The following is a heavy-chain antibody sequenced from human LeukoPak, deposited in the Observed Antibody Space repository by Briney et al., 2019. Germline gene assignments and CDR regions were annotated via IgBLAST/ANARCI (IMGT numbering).Heavy chain of an antibody. Sequence: ASETLSLTCTVSGYSISSGYYWGWIRQPPGKGLEWIGSIYHSGNTYYNPSLKSRVTMSVDTSKNQFSLKLSSVTAADTAVYYCARETAVVATTVNYYMDVWGKGTTVTISS. D-gene: IGHD5-12*01. CDR3: ARETAVVATTVNYYMDV. CDR2: IYHSGNT. V-gene: IGHV4-38-2*02. J-gene: IGHJ6*03. CDR1: GYSISSGYY.